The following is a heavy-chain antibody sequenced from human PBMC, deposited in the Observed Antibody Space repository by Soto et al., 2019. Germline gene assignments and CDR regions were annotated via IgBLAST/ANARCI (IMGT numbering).Heavy chain of an antibody. CDR2: INPSGGST. Sequence: ASVKVSCKASGYTFTSYYMHWVRQAPGQGLEWMGIINPSGGSTSYAQKFQGRVTMTRDTSTSTVYMELSSLRSEDTAVHYCAREYCSSTSCYMFYYYGMDVWGQGTTVTVSS. V-gene: IGHV1-46*01. CDR1: GYTFTSYY. J-gene: IGHJ6*02. CDR3: AREYCSSTSCYMFYYYGMDV. D-gene: IGHD2-2*02.